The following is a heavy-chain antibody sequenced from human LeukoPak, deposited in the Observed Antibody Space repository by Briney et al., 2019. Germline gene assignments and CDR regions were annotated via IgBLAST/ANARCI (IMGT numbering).Heavy chain of an antibody. Sequence: ASVKVSCKASGYTLTSYGITWVRQAPGQGLEWMGWISAYSGNTNYAQKLQGRVTMTTDTSTSTAYMELRSLRSDDTAVYFCARDRGGYCTSTTCYGSDYWGQGTLVTVSS. CDR1: GYTLTSYG. J-gene: IGHJ4*02. V-gene: IGHV1-18*04. D-gene: IGHD2-2*01. CDR3: ARDRGGYCTSTTCYGSDY. CDR2: ISAYSGNT.